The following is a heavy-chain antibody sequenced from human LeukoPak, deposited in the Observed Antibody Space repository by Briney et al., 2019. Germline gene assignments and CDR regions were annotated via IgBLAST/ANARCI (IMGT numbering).Heavy chain of an antibody. CDR3: AHGLWHYDAFDV. D-gene: IGHD3-10*01. J-gene: IGHJ3*01. CDR2: IKSKSDGETT. V-gene: IGHV3-15*01. CDR1: GSTFPNAW. Sequence: GGSLRLSCAASGSTFPNAWMNWVRQAPGKGLEWVGRIKSKSDGETTDYAAAVKGRFTISRDDPKITLYLQMNSLKTEDTAVYYCAHGLWHYDAFDVWGQGTMVTVSS.